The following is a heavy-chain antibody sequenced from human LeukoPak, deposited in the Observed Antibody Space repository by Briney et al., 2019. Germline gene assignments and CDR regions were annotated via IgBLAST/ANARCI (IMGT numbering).Heavy chain of an antibody. V-gene: IGHV3-30*19. Sequence: GGSLRLSCAASGFPFSDYVMHWVRQAPGKGLEWVAVISYDGSNKYYADSVKGRFTISRDNSKNTLYLQMNSLRAEDTAVYYCARDNILDYWGQGTLVTVSS. J-gene: IGHJ4*02. CDR1: GFPFSDYV. D-gene: IGHD2-21*01. CDR3: ARDNILDY. CDR2: ISYDGSNK.